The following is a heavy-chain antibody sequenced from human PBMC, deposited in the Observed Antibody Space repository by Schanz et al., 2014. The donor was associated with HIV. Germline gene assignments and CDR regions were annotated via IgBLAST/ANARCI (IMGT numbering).Heavy chain of an antibody. V-gene: IGHV1-18*01. Sequence: QLVQSGAEVKKPGASVKVSCKTSGYIFTSNGISWVRQAPGQGLEWMGWISPSNGNTNYAQKFQGRVTITADESTGTAHMELRSLRSEDTAVYYCAGGERLGPGQWFDPWGQGTLVTVSS. J-gene: IGHJ5*02. CDR1: GYIFTSNG. D-gene: IGHD3-16*01. CDR3: AGGERLGPGQWFDP. CDR2: ISPSNGNT.